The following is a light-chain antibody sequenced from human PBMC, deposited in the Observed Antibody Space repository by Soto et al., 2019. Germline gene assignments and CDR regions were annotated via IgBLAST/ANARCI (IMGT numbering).Light chain of an antibody. V-gene: IGKV3-20*01. Sequence: EIVLTQSPGTLPLSPGERATLSCRASQNISSSHIAWYQQKPGQAPRLLIYGPSGRATGIPDRFSGSGSGTDFSLSITGLEPEDVAVYSCHQFGSSPQTFGHGTKGEVK. CDR2: GPS. CDR1: QNISSSH. J-gene: IGKJ1*01. CDR3: HQFGSSPQT.